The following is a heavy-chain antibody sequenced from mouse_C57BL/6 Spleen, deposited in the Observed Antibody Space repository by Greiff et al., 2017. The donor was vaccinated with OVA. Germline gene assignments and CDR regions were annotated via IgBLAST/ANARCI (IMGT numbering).Heavy chain of an antibody. CDR3: ARRYYGSSYRYFDV. D-gene: IGHD1-1*01. J-gene: IGHJ1*03. V-gene: IGHV1-61*01. CDR1: GYTFTSYW. CDR2: IYPSDSET. Sequence: QVQLQQPGAELVRPGSSVKLSCKASGYTFTSYWMDWVKQRPGQGLEWIGNIYPSDSETHYNQKFKDKATLTVDKSSSTAYMQLSSLTSEDSAVYYCARRYYGSSYRYFDVWGTGTTVTVSS.